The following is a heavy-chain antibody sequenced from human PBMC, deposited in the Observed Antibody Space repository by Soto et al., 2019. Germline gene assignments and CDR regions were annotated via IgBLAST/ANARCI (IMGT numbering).Heavy chain of an antibody. CDR2: MNPNSGNT. Sequence: QVQLVQSGAEVKKPGASVKVSCKASGYTFTSYDINWVRQATGQGLEWMGWMNPNSGNTGYAQKFTGRVTMTRNTSISTAYMELSSLRSEDRAVYYCARVRDTAMVSFDYWGQGTLVTVSS. V-gene: IGHV1-8*01. CDR3: ARVRDTAMVSFDY. J-gene: IGHJ4*02. CDR1: GYTFTSYD. D-gene: IGHD5-18*01.